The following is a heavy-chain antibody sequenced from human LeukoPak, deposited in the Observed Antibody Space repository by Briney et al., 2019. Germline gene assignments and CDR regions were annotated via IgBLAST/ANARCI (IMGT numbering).Heavy chain of an antibody. CDR3: ARGATYYYDSSGYIAYDY. Sequence: GGSLRLSCAASGFTFSSYSMNWVRQAPGKGLEWVSSISSSSSYIYYADSVKGRFTISRDNAKNSLYLQMNSLRAEDTAVYYCARGATYYYDSSGYIAYDYWGQGTLVTVSS. CDR1: GFTFSSYS. CDR2: ISSSSSYI. D-gene: IGHD3-22*01. J-gene: IGHJ4*02. V-gene: IGHV3-21*01.